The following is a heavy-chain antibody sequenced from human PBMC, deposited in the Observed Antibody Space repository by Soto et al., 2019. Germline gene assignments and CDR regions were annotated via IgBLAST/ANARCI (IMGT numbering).Heavy chain of an antibody. CDR3: AHGHIRQAAGTVHYYYYGMDV. J-gene: IGHJ6*02. D-gene: IGHD6-13*01. CDR2: IYWDDDK. V-gene: IGHV2-5*02. CDR1: GFSLSTSGVG. Sequence: QITLKESGPTLVKPTQTLTLTCTFSGFSLSTSGVGVGWIRQPPGKALEWLALIYWDDDKRYSPSLKSRLTIPQDTNKKPVGLKITHMGPGDTATYYCAHGHIRQAAGTVHYYYYGMDVWGQGTTVTVSS.